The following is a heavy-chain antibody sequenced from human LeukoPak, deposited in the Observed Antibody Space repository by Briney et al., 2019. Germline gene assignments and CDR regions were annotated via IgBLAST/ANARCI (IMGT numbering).Heavy chain of an antibody. V-gene: IGHV1-69*13. CDR1: GGTFSSYA. CDR3: ARGWLAETAVVTPYNY. CDR2: IIPIFGTA. J-gene: IGHJ4*02. D-gene: IGHD4-23*01. Sequence: ASVKVSCKASGGTFSSYAISWVRQAPGQGLEWMGGIIPIFGTANYAEKFQGRVTITADESTSTAYMELSSLRSEDAAVYYCARGWLAETAVVTPYNYWGQGTLVTVSS.